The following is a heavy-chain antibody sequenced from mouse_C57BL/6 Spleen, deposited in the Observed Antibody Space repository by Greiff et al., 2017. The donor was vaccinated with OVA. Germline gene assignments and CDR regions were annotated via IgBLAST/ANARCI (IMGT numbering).Heavy chain of an antibody. CDR2: IYPGSGST. V-gene: IGHV1-55*01. J-gene: IGHJ3*01. D-gene: IGHD2-3*01. Sequence: VKLQQPGAELVKPGASVKMSCKASGYTFTSYWITWVKQRPGQGLEWIGDIYPGSGSTNYNEKFKSKATLTVDTSSSTAYMQLSSLTSEDSAVYYGARSDDGYYAWFAYWGQGTLVTVSA. CDR1: GYTFTSYW. CDR3: ARSDDGYYAWFAY.